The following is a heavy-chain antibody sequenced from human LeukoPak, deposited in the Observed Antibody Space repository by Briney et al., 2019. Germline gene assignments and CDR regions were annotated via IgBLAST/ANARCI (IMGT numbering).Heavy chain of an antibody. CDR1: GFTFSTYW. J-gene: IGHJ4*02. Sequence: GGSLRLSCAASGFTFSTYWMSWVRQAPGKGLEWVANIKQDGSDKYYVDSVKGRFTISRDNAKNSLFLQMNSLRAEDTAVYYCARVRCSSNSCFPDYWGQGTLVTASS. D-gene: IGHD2-2*01. V-gene: IGHV3-7*01. CDR2: IKQDGSDK. CDR3: ARVRCSSNSCFPDY.